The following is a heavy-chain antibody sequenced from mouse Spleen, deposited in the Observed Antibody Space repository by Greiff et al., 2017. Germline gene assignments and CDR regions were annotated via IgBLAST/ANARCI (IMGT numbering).Heavy chain of an antibody. D-gene: IGHD1-1*01. CDR3: ARRIYYDGSYFDY. V-gene: IGHV5-9*04. J-gene: IGHJ2*01. Sequence: EVQGVESGGGLVQPGGSLKLSCAASGFTFSSYTMSWVRQTPAKRLEWVATISSGGGNTYYPDSVKGRFTISRDNARNTLYLQMSSLRSEDTAMYYCARRIYYDGSYFDYWGQGTTLTVSS. CDR2: ISSGGGNT. CDR1: GFTFSSYT.